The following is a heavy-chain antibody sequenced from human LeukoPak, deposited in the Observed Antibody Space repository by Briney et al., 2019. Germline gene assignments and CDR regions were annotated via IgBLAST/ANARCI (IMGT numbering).Heavy chain of an antibody. V-gene: IGHV4-34*01. D-gene: IGHD1-7*01. CDR3: ARGLVELRYFDY. J-gene: IGHJ4*02. CDR1: GGSFSDYY. CDR2: INHSGST. Sequence: PSETLSLTCAVYGGSFSDYYWTWIRQPPGKGLEWIGEINHSGSTNYNPSLKSRVTISVDTSKNQFSLKLSSVTAADTAVYYCARGLVELRYFDYWGQGTPVTVSS.